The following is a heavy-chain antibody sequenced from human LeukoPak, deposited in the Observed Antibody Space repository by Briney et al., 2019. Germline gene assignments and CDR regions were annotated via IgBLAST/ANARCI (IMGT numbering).Heavy chain of an antibody. V-gene: IGHV3-33*06. CDR3: AKDPTGVAGSIFDY. Sequence: QPGRSLRLSCAASGFTFSSYGMHWVRQAPGKGLEWVAVIWYDGSNKYYADSVKGRLTISRDNSKNTLYLQMNSLRAEDTAVYYCAKDPTGVAGSIFDYWGQGTLVTVSS. D-gene: IGHD6-19*01. CDR2: IWYDGSNK. CDR1: GFTFSSYG. J-gene: IGHJ4*02.